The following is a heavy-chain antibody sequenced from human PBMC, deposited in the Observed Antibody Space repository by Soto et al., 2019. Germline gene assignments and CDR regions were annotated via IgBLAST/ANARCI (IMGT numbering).Heavy chain of an antibody. CDR1: GGSISSGGYS. V-gene: IGHV4-30-2*01. CDR2: IYHSGST. J-gene: IGHJ5*02. Sequence: PSETLSLTCAVSGGSISSGGYSWSWIRQPPGKGLEWIGYIYHSGSTYYNPSLKSRVTISVDRSKNQFSLKLSSVTAADTAVYYCASSGGYSNWFDPWGQGTLVTVSS. CDR3: ASSGGYSNWFDP. D-gene: IGHD3-10*01.